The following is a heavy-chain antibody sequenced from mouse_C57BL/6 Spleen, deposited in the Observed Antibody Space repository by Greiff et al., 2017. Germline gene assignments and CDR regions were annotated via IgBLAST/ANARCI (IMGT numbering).Heavy chain of an antibody. CDR1: GYTFTDYY. V-gene: IGHV1-26*01. D-gene: IGHD2-12*01. J-gene: IGHJ2*01. Sequence: EVQLQQSGPELVKPGASVKISCKASGYTFTDYYMNWVKQSHGKSLEWIGDINPNNGGTSYNQKFKGKATLTVDKSSSTAYMELRSLTSEDSAVYYCAREGGSYYTKHFDYWGQGTTLTVSS. CDR3: AREGGSYYTKHFDY. CDR2: INPNNGGT.